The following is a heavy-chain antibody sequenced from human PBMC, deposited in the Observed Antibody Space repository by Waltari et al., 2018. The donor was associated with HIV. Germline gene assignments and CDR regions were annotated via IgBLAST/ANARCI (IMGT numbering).Heavy chain of an antibody. CDR1: GFIFSNYW. Sequence: VQLLESGGGLVQPGGSLRLSCAVSGFIFSNYWMTWVRQTPGKGLEWVANIKQDGGEKYYVDSVKGRFTISRDNAKNSLYLQMNRLRAEDTAVYYCARGIPGWGVDVWGQGTTVTVSS. CDR3: ARGIPGWGVDV. J-gene: IGHJ6*02. CDR2: IKQDGGEK. D-gene: IGHD2-15*01. V-gene: IGHV3-7*01.